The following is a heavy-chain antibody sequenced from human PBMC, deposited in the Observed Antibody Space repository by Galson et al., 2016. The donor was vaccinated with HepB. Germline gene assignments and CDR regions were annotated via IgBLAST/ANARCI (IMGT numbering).Heavy chain of an antibody. J-gene: IGHJ4*02. V-gene: IGHV3-23*01. CDR2: ISGTDGGT. Sequence: SLRLSCAASGLTFSSFAMSWVHQSPGKGLEWLSSISGTDGGTYYAGSVKGRFTISRDFSKNTLYLQMNSLSAEDTAVYYCVKGGLSSGWAEYWGQGTLVTVSS. CDR3: VKGGLSSGWAEY. D-gene: IGHD6-19*01. CDR1: GLTFSSFA.